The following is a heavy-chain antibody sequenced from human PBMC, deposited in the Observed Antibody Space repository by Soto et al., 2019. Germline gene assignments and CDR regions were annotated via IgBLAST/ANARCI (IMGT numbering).Heavy chain of an antibody. Sequence: SGPTLVNPTQTLTLTCTFSGFSLNTAGLGVGWIRQPPGKALEWPALIYWDNDKRYRPSLMSRLTITKDTSKNQVVLSMTNMDPVDAATYYCVHTRCGGDCLQSYSSHYYYGMDVWGQGTTVTVSS. J-gene: IGHJ6*02. CDR3: VHTRCGGDCLQSYSSHYYYGMDV. V-gene: IGHV2-5*02. CDR2: IYWDNDK. CDR1: GFSLNTAGLG. D-gene: IGHD2-21*02.